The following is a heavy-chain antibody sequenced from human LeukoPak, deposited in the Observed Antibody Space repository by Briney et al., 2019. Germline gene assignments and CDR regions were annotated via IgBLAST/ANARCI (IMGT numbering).Heavy chain of an antibody. Sequence: PGGSLKLSCTASGFTFSAYAMMGVRQAPGKGPEGVSAIRGGGGSAFYADSVKGRFTISRDNSKYTLFLQMNSLRAEDTAVYYCARDPNGDYIGAFDMWGPGTMVTVSS. CDR2: IRGGGGSA. CDR1: GFTFSAYA. D-gene: IGHD4-17*01. CDR3: ARDPNGDYIGAFDM. J-gene: IGHJ3*02. V-gene: IGHV3-23*01.